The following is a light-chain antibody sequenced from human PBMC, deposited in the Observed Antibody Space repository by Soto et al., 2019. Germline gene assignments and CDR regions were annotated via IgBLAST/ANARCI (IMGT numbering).Light chain of an antibody. J-gene: IGKJ4*01. CDR1: QDISNY. V-gene: IGKV1-33*01. CDR3: PHYDNLLMPT. CDR2: DAS. Sequence: DIQMTQSPSSLSASVGDRVTITCQASQDISNYLNWYQQKPGKAPKLLIYDASNLETGVTSRFSGSRSGTDFTFTISRLQPEDIATYYCPHYDNLLMPTFGVGTKVEIK.